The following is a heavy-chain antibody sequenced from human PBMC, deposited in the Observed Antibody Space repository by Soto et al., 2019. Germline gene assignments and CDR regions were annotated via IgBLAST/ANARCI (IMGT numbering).Heavy chain of an antibody. CDR2: INADNGNT. V-gene: IGHV1-3*01. CDR3: ARVDRSAYYHDY. CDR1: GYTFTTHT. Sequence: QVQLVQSGAEVKEPGASVKVSCKASGYTFTTHTIHWVRQAPGQRLVWIGWINADNGNTLYSQNLKDRVTITRDTSASTAYMEVRSLRSEDTAVYYCARVDRSAYYHDYWGQGTLVTVSS. D-gene: IGHD3-22*01. J-gene: IGHJ4*02.